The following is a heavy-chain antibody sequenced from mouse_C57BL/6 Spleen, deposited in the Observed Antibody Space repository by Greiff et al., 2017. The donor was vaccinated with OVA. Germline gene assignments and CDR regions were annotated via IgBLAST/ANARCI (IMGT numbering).Heavy chain of an antibody. CDR2: IYPGDGDT. V-gene: IGHV1-80*01. D-gene: IGHD2-3*01. CDR1: GYAFSSYW. CDR3: ASISGDGYYRYFDV. J-gene: IGHJ1*03. Sequence: QVQLQQSGAELVKPGASVKISCKASGYAFSSYWMNWVKQRPGKGLEWIGQIYPGDGDTNYNGKFKGKATLTADKSSSTAYMQISSLTSEDSAVYFCASISGDGYYRYFDVWGTGTTVTVSS.